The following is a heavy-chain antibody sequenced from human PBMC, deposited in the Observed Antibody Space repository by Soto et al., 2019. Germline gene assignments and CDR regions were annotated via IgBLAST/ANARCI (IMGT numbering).Heavy chain of an antibody. CDR3: ARGGGPYVWFNEF. CDR2: IIPVFGTT. V-gene: IGHV1-69*01. J-gene: IGHJ4*02. Sequence: QEQLVQSGAEVKKPGSSVKVSCKDSGGLFSSFAISWVRQAPGQGLEWMGGIIPVFGTTNYAQKFQGRVTINADESTNTAYMELSSLTADDTAMYYCARGGGPYVWFNEFWGQGTQGTVSS. D-gene: IGHD3-16*01. CDR1: GGLFSSFA.